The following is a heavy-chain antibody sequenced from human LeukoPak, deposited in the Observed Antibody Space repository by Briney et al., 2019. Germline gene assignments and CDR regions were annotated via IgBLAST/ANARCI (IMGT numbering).Heavy chain of an antibody. CDR2: IKQDGSEK. J-gene: IGHJ6*02. CDR3: ARGTRYFDWLPQYYYGMDV. D-gene: IGHD3-9*01. CDR1: GFTFSSYW. Sequence: EGSLRLSCAASGFTFSSYWMSWVRQAPGKGLEWVANIKQDGSEKYYVDSVKGRFTISRDNAKNSLYLQMNSLRAEDTAVYYCARGTRYFDWLPQYYYGMDVWGQGTTVTVSS. V-gene: IGHV3-7*01.